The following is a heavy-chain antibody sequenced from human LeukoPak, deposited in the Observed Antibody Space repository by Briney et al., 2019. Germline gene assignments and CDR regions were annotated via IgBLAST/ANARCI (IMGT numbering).Heavy chain of an antibody. CDR1: GGSFSGYY. J-gene: IGHJ4*02. CDR2: INHSGST. D-gene: IGHD4-17*01. CDR3: AREPYGDYDPY. Sequence: SETLSLTCAVYGGSFSGYYWSWLRQPPGKGLEWLGEINHSGSTNYNPSLKSRVTISVDTSKNQFSLKLSSVTAADTAVYYCAREPYGDYDPYWGQGTLVTVSS. V-gene: IGHV4-34*01.